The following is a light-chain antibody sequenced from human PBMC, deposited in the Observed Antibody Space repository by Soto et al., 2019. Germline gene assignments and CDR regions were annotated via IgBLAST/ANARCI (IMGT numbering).Light chain of an antibody. Sequence: QSVLTQPPSASGSPGQSVTISCTGTSSDVGGYNFVSWYQQHPGKAPTLMIYEVNKRPSGVPDRFSGSKSGNTASLTVSGLQAEDEADYYCSSYAGSNNFVVFGGGTKLTVL. CDR1: SSDVGGYNF. CDR2: EVN. J-gene: IGLJ2*01. CDR3: SSYAGSNNFVV. V-gene: IGLV2-8*01.